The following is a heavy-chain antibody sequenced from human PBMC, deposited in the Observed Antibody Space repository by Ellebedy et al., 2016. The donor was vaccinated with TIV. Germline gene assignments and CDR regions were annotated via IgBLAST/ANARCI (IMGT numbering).Heavy chain of an antibody. V-gene: IGHV4-59*08. J-gene: IGHJ6*02. D-gene: IGHD2-21*01. CDR3: ARRVGMGYYYYGMDV. CDR1: GGSISSYY. CDR2: IYYSGST. Sequence: MPGGSLRLSCTVSGGSISSYYWSRIRQPPGKGLEWIGYIYYSGSTNYNPSLKSRVTISVDTSKNQFSLKLSSVTAADTAVYYCARRVGMGYYYYGMDVWGQGTTVTVSS.